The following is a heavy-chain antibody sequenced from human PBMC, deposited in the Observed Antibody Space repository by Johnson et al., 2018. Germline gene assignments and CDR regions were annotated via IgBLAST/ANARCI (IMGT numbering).Heavy chain of an antibody. CDR3: DRNPGGQYGMDV. Sequence: VQLVESGGGLVQPGGSLRLSCAASGITFSDHYMDWVRQAPGKGLEWVARIRNKPKSSTTEYAASVKDRFTISGDDSKNSLYLQMNILKTEDTAVYYCDRNPGGQYGMDVWGQGTTVTVSS. D-gene: IGHD3-16*01. V-gene: IGHV3-72*01. CDR2: IRNKPKSSTT. J-gene: IGHJ6*02. CDR1: GITFSDHY.